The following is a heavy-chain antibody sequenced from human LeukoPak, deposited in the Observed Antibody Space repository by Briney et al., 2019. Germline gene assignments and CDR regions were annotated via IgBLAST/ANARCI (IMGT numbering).Heavy chain of an antibody. J-gene: IGHJ4*02. Sequence: PSETLSLTCAVYGGSFSGYYWSWIRQPPGNGLEWIGEINHSGSTNYNPSLKSRVTISVDTSKNQFSLKLSSVTAADTAVYYCAAGYSSGWPRGDYWGQGTLVTVSS. CDR1: GGSFSGYY. D-gene: IGHD6-19*01. CDR3: AAGYSSGWPRGDY. CDR2: INHSGST. V-gene: IGHV4-34*01.